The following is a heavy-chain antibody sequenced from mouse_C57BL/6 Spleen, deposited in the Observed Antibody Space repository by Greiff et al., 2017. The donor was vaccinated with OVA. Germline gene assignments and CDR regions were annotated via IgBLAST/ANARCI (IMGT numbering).Heavy chain of an antibody. J-gene: IGHJ2*01. Sequence: QVQLQQPGAELVKPGASVKLSCKASGYTFTSYWMHWVKQRPGQGLEWIGMIHPNSGSTNYNEKFTSKATLTVGKSSSTAYMQLSSLTSEDSAVYYCARWITTVVAKDFDYWGQGTTLTVSS. CDR2: IHPNSGST. D-gene: IGHD1-1*01. V-gene: IGHV1-64*01. CDR3: ARWITTVVAKDFDY. CDR1: GYTFTSYW.